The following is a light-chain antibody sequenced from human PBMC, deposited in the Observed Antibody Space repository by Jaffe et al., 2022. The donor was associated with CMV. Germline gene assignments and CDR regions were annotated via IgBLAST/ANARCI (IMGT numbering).Light chain of an antibody. V-gene: IGKV1-39*01. J-gene: IGKJ4*01. CDR2: GAS. CDR1: QSISWY. Sequence: DIQMTQSPSSLSASVGDRVTITCRASQSISWYLNWYQQKPGKAPKLLISGASSLQSGVPSRFSGSGSGTDFTLTISSLQPEDSATYFCQHSYNIPLTFGGGTKVEIK. CDR3: QHSYNIPLT.